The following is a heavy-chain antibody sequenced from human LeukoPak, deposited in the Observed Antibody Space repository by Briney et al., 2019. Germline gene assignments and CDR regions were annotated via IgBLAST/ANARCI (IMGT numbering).Heavy chain of an antibody. CDR2: IYYSRST. Sequence: SETLSLTCTVSGGSISSSSYYWGWIRQPPGKGLEWIGSIYYSRSTYYNPSLKSRVTISVDTSKNQFSLKLSSVTAADTAVYYCARRPLGRDYYDSSGYYFDYWGQGTLVTVSS. J-gene: IGHJ4*02. V-gene: IGHV4-39*01. CDR3: ARRPLGRDYYDSSGYYFDY. D-gene: IGHD3-22*01. CDR1: GGSISSSSYY.